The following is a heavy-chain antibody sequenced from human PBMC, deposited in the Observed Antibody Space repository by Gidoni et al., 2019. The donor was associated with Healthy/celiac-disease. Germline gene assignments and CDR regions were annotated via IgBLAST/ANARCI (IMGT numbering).Heavy chain of an antibody. D-gene: IGHD6-13*01. Sequence: EVQLVESGGGLVKPGGSLRLSCAASGFTFSSYSMSWVRQAPGKGLEWVSSISSSSSYIYYADSVKGRFTISRDNAKNSLYLQMNSLRAEDTAVYYCATGYSSSWLTEYYYYYGMDVWGQGTTVTVSS. CDR3: ATGYSSSWLTEYYYYYGMDV. J-gene: IGHJ6*02. CDR2: ISSSSSYI. V-gene: IGHV3-21*01. CDR1: GFTFSSYS.